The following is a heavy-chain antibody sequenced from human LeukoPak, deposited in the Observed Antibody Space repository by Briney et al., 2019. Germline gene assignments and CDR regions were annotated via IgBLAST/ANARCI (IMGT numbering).Heavy chain of an antibody. Sequence: GGSLRLSCAASGFTFSCYGMSWVRQAPGKGLEWVAHISHFPGDPWYANSVKGRFIISRDNSKGTVYLQMNSLRPEDSAVYYCAKDNYGAIYASWGQGVMVTVSA. J-gene: IGHJ5*02. CDR1: GFTFSCYG. D-gene: IGHD3-16*01. V-gene: IGHV3-23*01. CDR3: AKDNYGAIYAS. CDR2: ISHFPGDP.